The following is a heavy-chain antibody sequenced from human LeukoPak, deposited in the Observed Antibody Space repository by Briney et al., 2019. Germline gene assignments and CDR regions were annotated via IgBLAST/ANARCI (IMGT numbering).Heavy chain of an antibody. CDR3: ARSGEPGNFQH. Sequence: ASVKVSCKASGGTFSSYAISWVRQAPGQGLEWMGRIIPIFGTANYAQKFQGRVTITTDESTSTAYMELSSLRSEDTAVYYCARSGEPGNFQHWGQGTLVTVSS. CDR1: GGTFSSYA. CDR2: IIPIFGTA. D-gene: IGHD1-14*01. V-gene: IGHV1-69*05. J-gene: IGHJ1*01.